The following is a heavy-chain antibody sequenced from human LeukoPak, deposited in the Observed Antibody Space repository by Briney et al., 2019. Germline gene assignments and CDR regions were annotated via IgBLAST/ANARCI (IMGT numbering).Heavy chain of an antibody. Sequence: ASVKVSCKASGYTFTSYYMHWVRQAPGQGLEWMGIINPSGGSTSYAQKFQGRVTMTRDTSTSTVYMELSSLRSEDTAVYYCARSVCTSCYAGGYFDYWGQGTLVTVSS. CDR1: GYTFTSYY. D-gene: IGHD2-2*01. CDR2: INPSGGST. V-gene: IGHV1-46*01. CDR3: ARSVCTSCYAGGYFDY. J-gene: IGHJ4*02.